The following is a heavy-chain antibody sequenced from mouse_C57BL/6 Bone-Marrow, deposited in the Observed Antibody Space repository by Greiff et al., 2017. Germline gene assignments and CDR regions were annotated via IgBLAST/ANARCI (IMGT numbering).Heavy chain of an antibody. V-gene: IGHV5-6*02. D-gene: IGHD1-1*01. CDR1: GFTFSSYG. J-gene: IGHJ2*01. Sequence: EVMLVESGGDLVKPGGSLKLSCAASGFTFSSYGMSWVRQTPDKRLEWVATISSGGSYTYYPDSVKGRFTISRDNAKNTLYLQMSSLKSEDTAMYYCASLITTFDYWGQGTTLTVSS. CDR3: ASLITTFDY. CDR2: ISSGGSYT.